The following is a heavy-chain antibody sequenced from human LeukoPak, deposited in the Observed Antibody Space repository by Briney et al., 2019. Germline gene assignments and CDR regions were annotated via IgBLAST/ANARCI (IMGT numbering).Heavy chain of an antibody. Sequence: ASVKVSCKASGYIFTGYYMHWVRQAPGQGLEWMGWINPNSGGTNYAQKFQGRVTMTRDTSISTAYMELSRLRSDDTAVYYCAREIRNGYWFDPWGQGALVTVSS. V-gene: IGHV1-2*02. J-gene: IGHJ5*02. CDR3: AREIRNGYWFDP. D-gene: IGHD1-1*01. CDR2: INPNSGGT. CDR1: GYIFTGYY.